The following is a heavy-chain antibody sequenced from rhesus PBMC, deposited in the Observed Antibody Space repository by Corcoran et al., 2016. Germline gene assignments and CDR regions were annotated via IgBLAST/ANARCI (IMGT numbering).Heavy chain of an antibody. J-gene: IGHJ4*01. CDR1: GGSISDSYR. V-gene: IGHV4S10*01. D-gene: IGHD6-25*01. CDR2: IYGWRTST. CDR3: ARVSGSRAIDY. Sequence: QVQLQESGPGVVKPSETLSLTCAVSGGSISDSYRWRWIRQLHGKGLEWIGYIYGWRTSTTCNPARKSRVTISKDTSKNQFSFKLSSVTAADTAVYDCARVSGSRAIDYWGQGVLVTVSS.